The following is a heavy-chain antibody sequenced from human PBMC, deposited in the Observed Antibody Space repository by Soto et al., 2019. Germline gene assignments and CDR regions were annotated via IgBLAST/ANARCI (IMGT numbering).Heavy chain of an antibody. J-gene: IGHJ4*02. CDR1: GYTFPSYY. Sequence: ASVKVSCKASGYTFPSYYMHGVRQAHGQGLEWMGIINPSGGGTSYAQKFQGRVTMTRDTSTSTVYMELSSLRSEDTAVYYCARPDCSGGSCPYYFDYWGQGTLVTVSS. CDR2: INPSGGGT. D-gene: IGHD2-15*01. V-gene: IGHV1-46*01. CDR3: ARPDCSGGSCPYYFDY.